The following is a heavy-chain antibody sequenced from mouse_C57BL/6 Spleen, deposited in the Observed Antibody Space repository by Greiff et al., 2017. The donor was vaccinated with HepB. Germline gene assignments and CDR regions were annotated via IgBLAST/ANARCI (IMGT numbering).Heavy chain of an antibody. V-gene: IGHV1-26*01. J-gene: IGHJ4*01. CDR2: INPNNGGT. Sequence: EVQLQQSGPELVKPGASVKISCKASGYTFTDYYMNWVKQSHGKSLEWIGDINPNNGGTSYNQKFKGKATLNVDQSSSTAYMELRSLTSEDSAVYYCARNDGFYYAMDYWGQGTSVTVSS. CDR1: GYTFTDYY. D-gene: IGHD2-3*01. CDR3: ARNDGFYYAMDY.